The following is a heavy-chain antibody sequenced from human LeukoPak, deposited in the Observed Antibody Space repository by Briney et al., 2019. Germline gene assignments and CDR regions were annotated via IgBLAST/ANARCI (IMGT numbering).Heavy chain of an antibody. CDR3: VRDNAAADGALDY. CDR2: ISSSSSYI. J-gene: IGHJ4*02. V-gene: IGHV3-21*01. D-gene: IGHD5-24*01. Sequence: GGSLRLSCAASGFTFSSYSMNWVRQAPGKWLEWVSSISSSSSYIYYADSVKGRFTISRDNSKNTLFLQMDSLRVDDTAVYYCVRDNAAADGALDYWGQGSLVTVSS. CDR1: GFTFSSYS.